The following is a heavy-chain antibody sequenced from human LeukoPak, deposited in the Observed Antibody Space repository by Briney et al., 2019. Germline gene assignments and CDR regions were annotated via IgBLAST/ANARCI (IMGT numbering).Heavy chain of an antibody. Sequence: SETLSLTCTVAGGSISSYYWSWIRQPPGKGLEWIGYIYYSGSTNYNPSLKSRVTISVDTSKNQFSLKLSSVTAADTAVYYCARHVRLYYFDYWGQGTLVTVSS. J-gene: IGHJ4*02. V-gene: IGHV4-59*08. CDR3: ARHVRLYYFDY. CDR2: IYYSGST. CDR1: GGSISSYY.